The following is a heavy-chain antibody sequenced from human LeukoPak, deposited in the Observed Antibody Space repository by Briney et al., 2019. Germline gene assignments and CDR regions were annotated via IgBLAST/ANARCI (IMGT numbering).Heavy chain of an antibody. J-gene: IGHJ4*02. D-gene: IGHD3-10*01. V-gene: IGHV3-13*04. CDR2: IGTAGAT. Sequence: GSLRLSCAASGFTFSSYDMHWVRQSTGKGLEWVSVIGTAGATFYPGSVKGRFTISRENARNSLYLQMNSLTAGDTAVYYCARGRGYYLDYWGQGTLVTVSS. CDR3: ARGRGYYLDY. CDR1: GFTFSSYD.